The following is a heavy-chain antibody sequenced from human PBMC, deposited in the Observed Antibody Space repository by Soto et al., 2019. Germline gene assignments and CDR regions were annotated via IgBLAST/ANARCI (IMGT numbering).Heavy chain of an antibody. D-gene: IGHD6-13*01. J-gene: IGHJ6*02. V-gene: IGHV1-69*01. CDR1: GGTISSYA. Sequence: QVQLVQSEAEVKKPGSSVKVSCKASGGTISSYAISWVRQAPGQGLEWMGGIIPIFGTANYAQKFQGRVTITADESTSTAYMELSSLRSEDTAVYYCARSAAAAIGNYYYYGMDVWGQGTTVTVSS. CDR2: IIPIFGTA. CDR3: ARSAAAAIGNYYYYGMDV.